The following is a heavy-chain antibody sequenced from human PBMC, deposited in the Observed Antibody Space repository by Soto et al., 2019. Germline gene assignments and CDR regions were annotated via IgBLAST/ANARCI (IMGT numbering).Heavy chain of an antibody. J-gene: IGHJ4*02. CDR1: GGSISSGGYS. CDR3: ARSRYDSSGYSLDY. CDR2: IYHSGST. Sequence: PSETLSLTCAVSGGSISSGGYSWSWIRQPPGKGLEWIGYIYHSGSTYYNPSLKSRVTISVDRSKNQFSLKLSSVTAADTAVYYCARSRYDSSGYSLDYWGQGTLVTVSS. V-gene: IGHV4-30-2*01. D-gene: IGHD3-22*01.